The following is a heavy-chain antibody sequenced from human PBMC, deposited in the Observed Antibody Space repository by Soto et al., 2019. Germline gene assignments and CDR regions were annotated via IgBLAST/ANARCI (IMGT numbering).Heavy chain of an antibody. CDR3: ARERSVDDYGDYGFDP. J-gene: IGHJ5*02. V-gene: IGHV3-11*04. CDR2: ISSSGSTI. CDR1: GFTFSDYY. Sequence: SLKISCAASGFTFSDYYRSWIRQAPGKGLEWVSYISSSGSTIYYADSVKGRFTISRDNAKNSLYLHMNSLRAEETAVYYCARERSVDDYGDYGFDPWGQGTVVTVSS. D-gene: IGHD4-17*01.